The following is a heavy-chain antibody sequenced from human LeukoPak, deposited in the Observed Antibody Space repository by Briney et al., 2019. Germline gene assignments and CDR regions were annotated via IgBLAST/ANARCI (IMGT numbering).Heavy chain of an antibody. CDR1: GDSVSSNSAA. CDR3: ARANSGDIVVVPAAPLFDY. Sequence: SQTLSLTCAISGDSVSSNSAAWNWIRQSPSRGLEWLGRTYYRSKWYNDYAVSVKSRITINPDTSKNQFSLQLNSVTPEDTAVYYCARANSGDIVVVPAAPLFDYWSQGTLVTVSS. CDR2: TYYRSKWYN. D-gene: IGHD2-2*01. V-gene: IGHV6-1*01. J-gene: IGHJ4*02.